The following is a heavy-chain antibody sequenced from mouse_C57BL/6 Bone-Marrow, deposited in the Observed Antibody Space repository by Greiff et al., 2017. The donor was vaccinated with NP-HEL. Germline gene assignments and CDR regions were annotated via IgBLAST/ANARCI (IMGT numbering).Heavy chain of an antibody. Sequence: EVKLMESGGGLVKPGGSLKLSCAASGFTFSSYAMSWVRQTPEKRLEWVATISDGGSYTYYPDNVKGRFTISRDNAKNNLYLQMSHLKSEDTAMYYCAREGDGYDAGFDYWGQGTTLTVSS. CDR3: AREGDGYDAGFDY. CDR2: ISDGGSYT. V-gene: IGHV5-4*01. J-gene: IGHJ2*01. CDR1: GFTFSSYA. D-gene: IGHD2-2*01.